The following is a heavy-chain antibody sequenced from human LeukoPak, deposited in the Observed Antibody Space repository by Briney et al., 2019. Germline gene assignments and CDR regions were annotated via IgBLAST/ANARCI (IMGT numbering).Heavy chain of an antibody. CDR3: ARAYYYDSSGPLY. D-gene: IGHD3-22*01. CDR2: ISYDGSNK. J-gene: IGHJ4*02. CDR1: GFTFTSYA. V-gene: IGHV3-30-3*01. Sequence: GRSLRLSCAASGFTFTSYAMHWVRQAPGKGLEWVGLISYDGSNKYYADSVKGRFTISRDNAKNSLYLQMNSLRAEDTAVYYCARAYYYDSSGPLYWGQGTLVTVSS.